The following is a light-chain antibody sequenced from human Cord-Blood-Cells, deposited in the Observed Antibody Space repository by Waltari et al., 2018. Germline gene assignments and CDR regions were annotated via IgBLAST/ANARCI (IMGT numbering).Light chain of an antibody. V-gene: IGKV3-11*01. CDR3: QQRSNWPLT. J-gene: IGKJ4*01. CDR1: QSVSRY. CDR2: DAS. Sequence: IALTQSPATLSFSPGERATLSCRASQSVSRYLAWYQQKPGQAPRLLIYDASNRATGIPARFSGSGSGTDFTLTISSLEPEDFAVYYCQQRSNWPLTFGGGTKVEIK.